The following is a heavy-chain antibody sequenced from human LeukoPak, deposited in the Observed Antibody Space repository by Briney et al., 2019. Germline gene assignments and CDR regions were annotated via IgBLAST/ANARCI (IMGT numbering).Heavy chain of an antibody. D-gene: IGHD4-23*01. Sequence: PGGSLRLSCAASGFTFSSYGMYWVRQAPGKGLEWVANMKRDGSEIYYVDSVKGRFTISRDNAKNSLFLQMNSLRAEDTAVYYCAVSETDGYGGPFDYWGQGTLVTVSS. CDR2: MKRDGSEI. J-gene: IGHJ4*02. CDR1: GFTFSSYG. CDR3: AVSETDGYGGPFDY. V-gene: IGHV3-7*01.